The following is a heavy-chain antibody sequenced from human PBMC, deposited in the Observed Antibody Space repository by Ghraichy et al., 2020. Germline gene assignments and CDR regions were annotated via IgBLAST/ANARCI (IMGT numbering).Heavy chain of an antibody. CDR1: GFTFSDYY. Sequence: GGSLRLSCAASGFTFSDYYMSWIRQAPGKGLEWVSYISSSSSYTNYADSVKGRFTISRDNAKNSLYLQMNSLRAEDTAVYYCARGWSGSYYAGEPEIDYWGQGTLVTVSS. J-gene: IGHJ4*02. D-gene: IGHD1-26*01. V-gene: IGHV3-11*06. CDR3: ARGWSGSYYAGEPEIDY. CDR2: ISSSSSYT.